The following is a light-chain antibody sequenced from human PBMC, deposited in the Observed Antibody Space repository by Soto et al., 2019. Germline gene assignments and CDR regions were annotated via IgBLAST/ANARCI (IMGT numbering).Light chain of an antibody. V-gene: IGLV2-23*02. J-gene: IGLJ3*02. CDR2: EVN. CDR1: SSDVGSYNL. Sequence: QSALTQPASVSGSPGQSITISCTGTSSDVGSYNLVSGYQQHPGKAPKLIIYEVNERPAGISNRFSGSKSGNTASLTISGLQAEDEADYYCCSYTGSSILVFGGGTKLTVL. CDR3: CSYTGSSILV.